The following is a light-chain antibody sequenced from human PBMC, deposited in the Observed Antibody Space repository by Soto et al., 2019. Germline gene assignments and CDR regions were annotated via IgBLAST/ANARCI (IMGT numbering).Light chain of an antibody. CDR3: QTWDTGIQL. CDR1: SGHSNYA. Sequence: QLVLTQSPSASASLGASVKLTCTLSSGHSNYAIAWHQQQPQKGPRYLMKLNSDGSHSKGDGIPDRFSGSTSGAERYLTISNLQSEDEADFYCQTWDTGIQLFGGGTKLTVL. J-gene: IGLJ2*01. CDR2: LNSDGSH. V-gene: IGLV4-69*01.